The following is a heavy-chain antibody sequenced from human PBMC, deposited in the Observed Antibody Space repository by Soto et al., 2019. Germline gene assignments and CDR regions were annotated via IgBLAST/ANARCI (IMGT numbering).Heavy chain of an antibody. Sequence: QVQLQQSSPGLVRPSQTLSLTCAISGDSVSSNSAAWNWIRQSPSRGLEWLGRTYYRSTRWYNDYVVPVKSRITVNPDTSKNHCSLHLNSVTPEDTAVYHCAETTSLQWYYMDVWDKGTTVTVSS. CDR3: AETTSLQWYYMDV. J-gene: IGHJ6*03. D-gene: IGHD1-7*01. CDR2: TYYRSTRWYN. V-gene: IGHV6-1*01. CDR1: GDSVSSNSAA.